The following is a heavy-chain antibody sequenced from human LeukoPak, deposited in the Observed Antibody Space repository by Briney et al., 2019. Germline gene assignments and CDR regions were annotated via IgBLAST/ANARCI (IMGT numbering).Heavy chain of an antibody. J-gene: IGHJ4*02. D-gene: IGHD1-26*01. CDR1: GGSISSYP. CDR3: ARGQYSGSCFDN. CDR2: IYYSGST. Sequence: PSETLSLTCTVSGGSISSYPWSWIRQPPGKGLEWIGYIYYSGSTNYNPSLKSRVTILVDTSKNQFSLKVSSVTAADTAVYYCARGQYSGSCFDNWGQGSLVTVSS. V-gene: IGHV4-59*01.